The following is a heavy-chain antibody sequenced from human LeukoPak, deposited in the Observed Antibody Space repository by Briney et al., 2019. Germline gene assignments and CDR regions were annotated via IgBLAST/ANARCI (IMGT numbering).Heavy chain of an antibody. D-gene: IGHD5-18*01. J-gene: IGHJ4*02. CDR1: GFTVSSNY. CDR2: IYSGGST. Sequence: GGSLRLSCAASGFTVSSNYMSWVRQAPGKGLEWVSTIYSGGSTYYADSVKDRFTISRDNSKNTLYLQMNSLRAEDTAVYYCARQGYLDFDYWGQGTLVTVSS. CDR3: ARQGYLDFDY. V-gene: IGHV3-66*04.